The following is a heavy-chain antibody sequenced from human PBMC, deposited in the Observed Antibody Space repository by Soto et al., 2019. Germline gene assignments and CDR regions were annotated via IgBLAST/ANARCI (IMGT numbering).Heavy chain of an antibody. V-gene: IGHV1-69*01. J-gene: IGHJ5*02. CDR2: IIPLFGSA. Sequence: QVQLVQSGAEVRKSGSSVKVSCKASGGTFSTNSINWVRQAPGQGLEWMGGIIPLFGSANYAQKFRGRVTITADESTSTVYMELSRLTSDDTAVYYCAREGGYNYGLGRGPPFDPWGQGTLVTVTS. CDR3: AREGGYNYGLGRGPPFDP. CDR1: GGTFSTNS. D-gene: IGHD5-18*01.